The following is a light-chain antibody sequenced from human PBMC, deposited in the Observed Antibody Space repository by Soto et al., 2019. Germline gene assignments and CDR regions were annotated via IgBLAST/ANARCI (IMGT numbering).Light chain of an antibody. CDR2: NVN. J-gene: IGLJ1*01. CDR1: SSDVGSYDY. Sequence: QSVLIQPPSVSGSPGQSVTISCTGTSSDVGSYDYVSWYQQHPGTVPKPMIYNVNTRPSGVPDRFSGSKSGNTASMTISGLQAEDEADYFCSSYTTRTTLVFGTGTKLTVL. V-gene: IGLV2-18*02. CDR3: SSYTTRTTLV.